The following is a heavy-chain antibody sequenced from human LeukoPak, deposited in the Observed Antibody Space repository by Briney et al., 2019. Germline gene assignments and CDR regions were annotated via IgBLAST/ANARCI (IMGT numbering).Heavy chain of an antibody. J-gene: IGHJ4*02. CDR3: ARGYFDWLWVDY. D-gene: IGHD3-9*01. V-gene: IGHV5-51*01. Sequence: GESLKISCVGSGYSFSSYWIGWVRQIPGKGLEWMALIFPGDSDIRYSPSFEGQVTISADKSISTAYLQWSSLKASDTAMYYCARGYFDWLWVDYWGQGTLVTVSS. CDR2: IFPGDSDI. CDR1: GYSFSSYW.